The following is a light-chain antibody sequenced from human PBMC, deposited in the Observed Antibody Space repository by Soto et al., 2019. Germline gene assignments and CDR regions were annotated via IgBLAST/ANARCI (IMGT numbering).Light chain of an antibody. Sequence: VLTQPASVSGSPGQSITISCTGTSSDVGGYNYVSWYQQHPGKAPKLMIYEVSNRPSGVSHRFSGSKSGNTASLTISGLQAEDEADYYCSSYTSSSTLVFGTGTKVTVL. V-gene: IGLV2-14*01. CDR2: EVS. CDR3: SSYTSSSTLV. CDR1: SSDVGGYNY. J-gene: IGLJ1*01.